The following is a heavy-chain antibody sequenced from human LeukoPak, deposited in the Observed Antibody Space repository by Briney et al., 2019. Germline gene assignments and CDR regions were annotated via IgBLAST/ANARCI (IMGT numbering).Heavy chain of an antibody. CDR1: GLTFYGYW. D-gene: IGHD6-13*01. J-gene: IGHJ4*02. CDR3: ARGTVGAPGIDY. CDR2: INGAGNKK. Sequence: GGSLRLSCEASGLTFYGYWMHWFRQLPGKGLVWVSEINGAGNKKNYADSVRGRFTVSRDNAKDTAYLQMDSLRVEDTAVYYCARGTVGAPGIDYWGQGTLVSVSS. V-gene: IGHV3-74*01.